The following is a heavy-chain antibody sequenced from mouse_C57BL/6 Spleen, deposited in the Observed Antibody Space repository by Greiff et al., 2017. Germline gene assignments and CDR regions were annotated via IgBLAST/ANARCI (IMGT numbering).Heavy chain of an antibody. D-gene: IGHD2-4*01. V-gene: IGHV1-18*01. CDR2: INPNNGGS. CDR3: ARSLHYDYDVAWFAY. J-gene: IGHJ3*01. Sequence: EVQLQQSGPELVKPGASVKIPCKASGYTFTDYNMDWVKQSHGKSLEWIGDINPNNGGSIYNQKFKGKATLTVDKSSSTAYMELRSLTSEDTAVYYCARSLHYDYDVAWFAYWGQGTLVTVSA. CDR1: GYTFTDYN.